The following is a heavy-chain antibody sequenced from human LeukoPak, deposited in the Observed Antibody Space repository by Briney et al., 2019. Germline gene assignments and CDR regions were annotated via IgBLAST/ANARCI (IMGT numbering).Heavy chain of an antibody. Sequence: GGSLRLSCAASGFTFSTNAMSWVRQAPGKGLEWVSGISGSGDYTYYADSVKGRFTISRDNSKNTPYLQMNSLRAEDTAVYYCAKPSGILLITNPQSWGQGTLVTVSS. CDR1: GFTFSTNA. J-gene: IGHJ5*02. V-gene: IGHV3-23*01. CDR3: AKPSGILLITNPQS. CDR2: ISGSGDYT. D-gene: IGHD1-26*01.